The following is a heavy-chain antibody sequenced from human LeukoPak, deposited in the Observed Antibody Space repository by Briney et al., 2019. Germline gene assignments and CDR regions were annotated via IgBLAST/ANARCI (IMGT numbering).Heavy chain of an antibody. CDR1: GASISGYY. D-gene: IGHD4-17*01. V-gene: IGHV4-34*01. J-gene: IGHJ4*02. Sequence: PSETLSLTCAVYGASISGYYWTWIRQSPGKGLGWIGEINHSGSTSYNPSLKSRVTISVDTSKNQFSLKLSSVTAADTAVYYCARDYGDYVLTAFDYWGQGTLVTVSS. CDR3: ARDYGDYVLTAFDY. CDR2: INHSGST.